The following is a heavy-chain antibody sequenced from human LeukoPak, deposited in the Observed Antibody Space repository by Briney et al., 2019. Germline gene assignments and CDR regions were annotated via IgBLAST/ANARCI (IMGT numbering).Heavy chain of an antibody. Sequence: SETLSLTCAVYGGSFSGYYWSWIRQPPGKGLEWIGEINHSGSTNYNPSLKSRVTISLDTPKKQFSLKMSSVIAAGTAVYYCARFTRFCTGGGCENWCDPGGERTLVTVSS. CDR3: ARFTRFCTGGGCENWCDP. V-gene: IGHV4-34*01. CDR2: INHSGST. CDR1: GGSFSGYY. D-gene: IGHD2-8*02. J-gene: IGHJ5*02.